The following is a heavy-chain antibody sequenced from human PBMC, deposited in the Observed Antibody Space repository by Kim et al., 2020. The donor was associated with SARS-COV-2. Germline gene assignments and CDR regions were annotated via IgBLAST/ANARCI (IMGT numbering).Heavy chain of an antibody. CDR1: GGSISSSSYY. Sequence: SETLSLTCTVSGGSISSSSYYWGWIRQPPGKGLKWIGNVYYTGSTSYNPSLESRVTISVDTSKNQFSLKLRSVTAADTAVYYCAGEYTSGLSYYFDYWG. J-gene: IGHJ4*01. CDR3: AGEYTSGLSYYFDY. D-gene: IGHD6-19*01. CDR2: VYYTGST. V-gene: IGHV4-39*07.